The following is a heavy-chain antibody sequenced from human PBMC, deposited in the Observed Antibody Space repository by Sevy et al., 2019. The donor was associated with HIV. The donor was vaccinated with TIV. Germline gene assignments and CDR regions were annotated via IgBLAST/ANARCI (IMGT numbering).Heavy chain of an antibody. CDR1: GFTFSSYA. J-gene: IGHJ4*02. V-gene: IGHV3-30-3*01. D-gene: IGHD1-26*01. Sequence: GGSLRLSCAASGFTFSSYAMHWVRQAPGKGLEWVAVISYDGSNKYYADSVKGRFTISRDNSRNTLYLQMNSLRAEDTVVYYGARDKWRGTSPLFDYWGQGTLVTVSS. CDR3: ARDKWRGTSPLFDY. CDR2: ISYDGSNK.